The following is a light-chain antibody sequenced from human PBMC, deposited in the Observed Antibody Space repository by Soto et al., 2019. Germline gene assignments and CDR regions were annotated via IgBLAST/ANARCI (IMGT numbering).Light chain of an antibody. CDR2: DNN. CDR1: SSNIGSNY. V-gene: IGLV1-51*01. Sequence: QSVLTQPPSVSAAPGQKVTISCSGVSSNIGSNYVSWYQHFPGTAPQLLIYDNNKRPSGIPDRFSGSKSGTSSTLGITGLQTGDEADYYCVTWDNSLSAPVVFGGGTKLTVL. CDR3: VTWDNSLSAPVV. J-gene: IGLJ2*01.